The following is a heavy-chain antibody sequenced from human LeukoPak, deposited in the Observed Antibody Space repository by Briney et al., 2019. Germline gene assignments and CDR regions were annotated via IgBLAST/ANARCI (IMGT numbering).Heavy chain of an antibody. Sequence: ASVKVSCKASGYTFTSYDINWVRQATGQGLEWMGWMNPNSGNTGYAQKFQGRVTMTRNTSISAAYMELSSLRSEDTAVYYCARVRPKIGGSSEYYFDYWGQGTLVTVSS. J-gene: IGHJ4*02. V-gene: IGHV1-8*01. CDR2: MNPNSGNT. D-gene: IGHD6-19*01. CDR1: GYTFTSYD. CDR3: ARVRPKIGGSSEYYFDY.